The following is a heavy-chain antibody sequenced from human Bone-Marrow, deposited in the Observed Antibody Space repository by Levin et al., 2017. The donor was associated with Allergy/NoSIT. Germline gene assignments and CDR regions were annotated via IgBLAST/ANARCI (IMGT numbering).Heavy chain of an antibody. CDR2: IYTSGST. CDR3: ARSRGSYSDHLDY. J-gene: IGHJ4*02. Sequence: SQTLSLTCTVSDGSIPNPHWSWIRQPAGEGLEWIGRIYTSGSTDYNPSLESRVTMSVDTSKNQFSLKLTSLSAADTAVYFCARSRGSYSDHLDYWGQGTLVTVSS. CDR1: DGSIPNPH. D-gene: IGHD1-26*01. V-gene: IGHV4-4*07.